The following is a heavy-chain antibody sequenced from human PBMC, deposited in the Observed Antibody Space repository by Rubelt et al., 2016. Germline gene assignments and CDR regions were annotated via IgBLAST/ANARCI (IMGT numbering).Heavy chain of an antibody. CDR1: GGSINSYY. J-gene: IGHJ4*02. CDR2: IYYSGST. CDR3: ARSGKQWDALDY. V-gene: IGHV4-59*08. Sequence: QVQLQESGPGLVKPSETLSLTCTVSGGSINSYYWSWIRQPPGKGLEWIGHIYYSGSTNYNPSLKSRVTISVDTSKNQFSLKLISVTAADTAVYYCARSGKQWDALDYWGQGTLVTVSS. D-gene: IGHD6-19*01.